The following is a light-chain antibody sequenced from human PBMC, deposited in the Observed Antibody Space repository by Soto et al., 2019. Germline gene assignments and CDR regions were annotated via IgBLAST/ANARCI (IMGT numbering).Light chain of an antibody. V-gene: IGKV3-15*01. CDR1: QSVSSN. J-gene: IGKJ1*01. CDR3: QQYNDWPRT. CDR2: YAS. Sequence: EVVMTQSPGTLSVSPGERATLSRRASQSVSSNLAWYQQKPGQAPRLLIYYASTRATGIPARFSGSGSGTEFTLTISSLQSEDFAVYYCQQYNDWPRTFGQGTKVDIK.